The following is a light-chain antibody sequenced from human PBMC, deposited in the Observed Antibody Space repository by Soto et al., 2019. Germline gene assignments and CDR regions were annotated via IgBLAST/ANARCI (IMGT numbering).Light chain of an antibody. CDR3: QSYDSSLTGYV. CDR1: SSNIGAGYD. J-gene: IGLJ1*01. Sequence: QSVLTQPPSVSGAPGQRVTISCTGSSSNIGAGYDVHWYQQLPGTAPRLLIYANSNRPSGVPDRFSGSKSGTSASLAITGLQAEDEADYYFQSYDSSLTGYVFGTGTKLTVL. V-gene: IGLV1-40*01. CDR2: ANS.